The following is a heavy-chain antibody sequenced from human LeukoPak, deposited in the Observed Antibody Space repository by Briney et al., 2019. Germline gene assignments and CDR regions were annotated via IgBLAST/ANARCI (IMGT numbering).Heavy chain of an antibody. V-gene: IGHV1-69*05. D-gene: IGHD6-19*01. CDR3: ARDPYSSGWYSSYYYYYMDV. J-gene: IGHJ6*03. CDR2: IIPIFGTA. Sequence: SVKVSCKASGGTFSSYAISWVRQAPGQRLEWMGRIIPIFGTANYAQKFQGRVTITTDESTSTAYMELSSLRSEDTAVYYCARDPYSSGWYSSYYYYYMDVWGKGTTVTVSS. CDR1: GGTFSSYA.